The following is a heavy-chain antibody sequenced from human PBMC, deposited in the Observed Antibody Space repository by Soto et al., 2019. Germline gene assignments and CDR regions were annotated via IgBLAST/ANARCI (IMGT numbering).Heavy chain of an antibody. V-gene: IGHV4-39*01. CDR3: ARQGVMSKKIDY. CDR1: GGSTSSSSYY. CDR2: IYYSGST. D-gene: IGHD2-21*01. Sequence: KTSETLSLTCTVSGGSTSSSSYYWGWIRQPPGKGLEWIGSIYYSGSTYYNPSLKSRVTISVDTSKNQFSLKLSSVTAADTAVYYCARQGVMSKKIDYWGQGTLVTVSS. J-gene: IGHJ4*02.